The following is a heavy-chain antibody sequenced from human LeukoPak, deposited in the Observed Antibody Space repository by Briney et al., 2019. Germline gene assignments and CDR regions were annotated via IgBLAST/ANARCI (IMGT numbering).Heavy chain of an antibody. CDR1: GGSFSGYY. V-gene: IGHV4-34*01. CDR3: ARSSYYDSSGNDY. J-gene: IGHJ4*02. D-gene: IGHD3-22*01. Sequence: KPSETLSLTCAVYGGSFSGYYWSWIRQPPGKGLEWIGEINHSGSTNYNPSLKSRVTISVDTSKNQLSLKLSSVTAADTAVYYCARSSYYDSSGNDYWGQGTLVTVSS. CDR2: INHSGST.